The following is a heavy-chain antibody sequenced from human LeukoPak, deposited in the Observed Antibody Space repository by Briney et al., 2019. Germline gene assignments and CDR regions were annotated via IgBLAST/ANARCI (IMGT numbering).Heavy chain of an antibody. J-gene: IGHJ4*02. CDR3: ATVPPPLRYCTTTTCDLTGY. V-gene: IGHV1-24*01. Sequence: ASVKVSCKVSGYMLTELSMHWVRQAPGKGLEWMGGFDLEDGEIIYAQKFQGRVTMTGDTSTDTAYMELTSLRSEDTAVYYCATVPPPLRYCTTTTCDLTGYWGQGTLVTVSS. D-gene: IGHD2-2*01. CDR1: GYMLTELS. CDR2: FDLEDGEI.